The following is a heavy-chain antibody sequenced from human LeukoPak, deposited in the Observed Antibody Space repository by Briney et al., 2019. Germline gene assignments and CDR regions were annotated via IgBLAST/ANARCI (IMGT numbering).Heavy chain of an antibody. J-gene: IGHJ4*02. Sequence: GGSLRLSCTASGFTFGDYAMSWVRQAPGKGLEWVGFIRGKAYGGTTEYAASVKGRFTISRDDSKSIAYLQMNSLKTEDTAVYYCTRDPELGGGSLGYWGQGTLVTVSS. CDR1: GFTFGDYA. D-gene: IGHD7-27*01. V-gene: IGHV3-49*04. CDR3: TRDPELGGGSLGY. CDR2: IRGKAYGGTT.